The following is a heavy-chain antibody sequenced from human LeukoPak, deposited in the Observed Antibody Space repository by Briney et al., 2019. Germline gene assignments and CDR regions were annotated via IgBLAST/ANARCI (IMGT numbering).Heavy chain of an antibody. CDR3: ARHSLKLVDADFDY. Sequence: SETLSLTCSVSGGSISSYHWSWIRQPPGKGLEWIGYIYYGGRINYNPSLKSRVTISVDTSKNQFSLTVSSVTAADTAIYYCARHSLKLVDADFDYWGQGTLVTVSS. V-gene: IGHV4-59*08. J-gene: IGHJ4*02. CDR2: IYYGGRI. D-gene: IGHD3-16*02. CDR1: GGSISSYH.